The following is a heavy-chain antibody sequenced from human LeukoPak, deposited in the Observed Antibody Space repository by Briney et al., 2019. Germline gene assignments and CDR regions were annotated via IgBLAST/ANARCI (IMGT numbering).Heavy chain of an antibody. CDR2: IKPDGSEK. CDR1: GFTFSSYW. CDR3: ARAEGATMLDY. D-gene: IGHD5-12*01. Sequence: GGSLRLSCAASGFTFSSYWMTWVRQAPGKGLEWVANIKPDGSEKYYVDSVRGRFTISRDNAKNSLYLQMNSLRAEDTAVYYCARAEGATMLDYWGQGTLVTVSS. J-gene: IGHJ4*02. V-gene: IGHV3-7*03.